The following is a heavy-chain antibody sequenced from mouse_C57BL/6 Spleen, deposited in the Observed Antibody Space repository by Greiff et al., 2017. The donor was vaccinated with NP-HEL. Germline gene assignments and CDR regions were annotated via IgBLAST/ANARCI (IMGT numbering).Heavy chain of an antibody. CDR1: GFTFSDYY. Sequence: EVQRVESEGGLVQPGSSMKLSCTASGFTFSDYYMAWVRQVPEKGLEWVANINYDGSSTYYLDSLKSRFIISRDNAKNILYLQMSSLKSEDTATYYCARCPYGNYAMDYWGQGTSVTVSS. CDR3: ARCPYGNYAMDY. D-gene: IGHD2-1*01. V-gene: IGHV5-16*01. CDR2: INYDGSST. J-gene: IGHJ4*01.